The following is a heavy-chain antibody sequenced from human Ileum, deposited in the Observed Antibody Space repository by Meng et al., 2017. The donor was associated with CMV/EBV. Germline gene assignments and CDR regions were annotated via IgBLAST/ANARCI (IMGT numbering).Heavy chain of an antibody. CDR1: GFPVSSNY. V-gene: IGHV3-53*01. CDR3: ARESRSGGYYFDY. Sequence: VEAGGGLLQPGGSLSRALAASGFPVSSNYMGWVRQAPGKGLGWVSVIYSGGSKYYADSVKGRFTISRDNSKNTLYLQMNSLRAEDTAVYYCARESRSGGYYFDYWGQGTLVTVSS. D-gene: IGHD3-10*01. J-gene: IGHJ4*02. CDR2: IYSGGSK.